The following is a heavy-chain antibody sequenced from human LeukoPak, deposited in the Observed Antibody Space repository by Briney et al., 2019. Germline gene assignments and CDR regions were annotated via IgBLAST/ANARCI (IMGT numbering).Heavy chain of an antibody. D-gene: IGHD3-16*01. Sequence: ASVKVSCKASGFTFTSYGFTWVRQAPGQGLEWMGWISAYNGNTNYAQNFQGRVTMTTDTSTTTVYMELRSLRSDDTAVYYCARGGRDGMDVWGQGTTVTGSS. V-gene: IGHV1-18*01. J-gene: IGHJ6*02. CDR2: ISAYNGNT. CDR3: ARGGRDGMDV. CDR1: GFTFTSYG.